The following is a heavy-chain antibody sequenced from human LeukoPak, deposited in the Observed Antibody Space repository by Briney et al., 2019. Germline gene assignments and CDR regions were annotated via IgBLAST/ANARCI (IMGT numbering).Heavy chain of an antibody. V-gene: IGHV3-23*01. Sequence: PGGSLRLSCAASGFTFSSYAMSWVRQAPGKGLEWVSAISGSGDSTYYADSVKGRFTISRDNSKNTLYLQMNSLRAEDTAVYYCAKDTVEYYYDSSGYYWGQGTLVTVSS. D-gene: IGHD3-22*01. CDR1: GFTFSSYA. CDR2: ISGSGDST. CDR3: AKDTVEYYYDSSGYY. J-gene: IGHJ4*02.